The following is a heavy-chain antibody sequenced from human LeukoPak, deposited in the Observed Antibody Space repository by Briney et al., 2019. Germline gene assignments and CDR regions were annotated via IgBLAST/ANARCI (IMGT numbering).Heavy chain of an antibody. J-gene: IGHJ5*02. Sequence: SETLSLTCAVYGGSFSGYYWSWIRQPPGKGLEWFGEINHSGSTNYNPSLKSRVTISVDTSKNQFSLKLSSVTAADTAVYYCARQKGIAAAAWFDPWGQGTLVTVSS. CDR3: ARQKGIAAAAWFDP. D-gene: IGHD6-13*01. V-gene: IGHV4-34*01. CDR2: INHSGST. CDR1: GGSFSGYY.